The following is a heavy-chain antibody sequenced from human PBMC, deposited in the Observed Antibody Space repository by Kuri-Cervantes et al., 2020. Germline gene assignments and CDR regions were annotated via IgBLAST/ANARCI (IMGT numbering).Heavy chain of an antibody. CDR3: ARGGRWFNDAFDI. CDR1: GFTFSSYS. J-gene: IGHJ3*02. CDR2: IKQDGSEK. D-gene: IGHD4-23*01. V-gene: IGHV3-7*04. Sequence: GGSLRLSCAASGFTFSSYSMSRVRQAPGKGLEWVANIKQDGSEKYYVGSVKGRFTISRDNAKNSLYLQMNSLRAEDTAVYYCARGGRWFNDAFDIWGQGTMVTVSS.